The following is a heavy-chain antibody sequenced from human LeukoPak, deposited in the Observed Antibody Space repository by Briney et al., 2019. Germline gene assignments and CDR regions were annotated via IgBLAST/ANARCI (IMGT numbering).Heavy chain of an antibody. V-gene: IGHV3-21*01. Sequence: PGGSLRLSCTASGFTLSSYSMNWVRQAPGKGLEWVSYITSSSTYIYYADSVKGRFTLSRDNAKNSLYLQMNSLRAEDTAVYYCARDLSPDYYDILTGYYFDYWGQGALVTVSS. D-gene: IGHD3-9*01. CDR2: ITSSSTYI. J-gene: IGHJ4*02. CDR1: GFTLSSYS. CDR3: ARDLSPDYYDILTGYYFDY.